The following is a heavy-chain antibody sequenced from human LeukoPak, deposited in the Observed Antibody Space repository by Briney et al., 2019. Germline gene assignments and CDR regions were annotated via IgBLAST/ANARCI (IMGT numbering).Heavy chain of an antibody. D-gene: IGHD2-15*01. CDR3: ARVGRYCSGGSCYSFSDWFDP. CDR1: GYTFTSYG. Sequence: ASVKVSCKASGYTFTSYGISWVRQAPGQGLEWMGWISAYNGNTNYAQKLQGRVTMTTDTSTSTVYMELRSLRSDDTAVYYCARVGRYCSGGSCYSFSDWFDPWGQGTLVTVSS. J-gene: IGHJ5*02. V-gene: IGHV1-18*01. CDR2: ISAYNGNT.